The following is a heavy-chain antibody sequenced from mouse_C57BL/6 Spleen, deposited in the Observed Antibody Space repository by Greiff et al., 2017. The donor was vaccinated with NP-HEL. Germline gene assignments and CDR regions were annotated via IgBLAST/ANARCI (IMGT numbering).Heavy chain of an antibody. V-gene: IGHV1-15*01. Sequence: VQLQQSGAELVRPGASVTLSCKASGYTFTDYEMHWVKQTPVHGLEWIGAIDPETGGTAYNQKFKGKAILTADKSSSTAYMELRSLTSEDSAVYYCTRGVTPYYFGYWGQGTTLTVSS. CDR3: TRGVTPYYFGY. CDR2: IDPETGGT. CDR1: GYTFTDYE. J-gene: IGHJ2*01. D-gene: IGHD2-2*01.